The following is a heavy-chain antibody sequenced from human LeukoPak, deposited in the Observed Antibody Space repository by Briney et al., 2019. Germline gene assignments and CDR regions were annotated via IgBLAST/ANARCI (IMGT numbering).Heavy chain of an antibody. CDR3: ASNNYGSGSYYKY. D-gene: IGHD3-10*01. Sequence: GESLKISCKGSGYSFTSYWIAWVRQMPGKGLECMGIIYPGDSDTRYSPSFQGQVTISADKSISTAYLQWSSLKASDTAMYYCASNNYGSGSYYKYWGQGTLVTVSS. V-gene: IGHV5-51*01. CDR2: IYPGDSDT. CDR1: GYSFTSYW. J-gene: IGHJ4*02.